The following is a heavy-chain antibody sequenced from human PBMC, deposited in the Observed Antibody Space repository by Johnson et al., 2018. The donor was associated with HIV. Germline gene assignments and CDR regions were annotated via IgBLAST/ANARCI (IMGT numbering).Heavy chain of an antibody. Sequence: VQLVESGGGLIQPGGSLRLSCAASGFTVTSTYMSWVRQAPGKGLEWVSVIYSGGTTNYVDSVKGRFTISRDNSKNTLYLQMNSLRAEDTAVYYCARSPEIGDRLWRAFDVWGQGTMVTVSS. V-gene: IGHV3-53*01. CDR3: ARSPEIGDRLWRAFDV. CDR1: GFTVTSTY. CDR2: IYSGGTT. D-gene: IGHD4-17*01. J-gene: IGHJ3*01.